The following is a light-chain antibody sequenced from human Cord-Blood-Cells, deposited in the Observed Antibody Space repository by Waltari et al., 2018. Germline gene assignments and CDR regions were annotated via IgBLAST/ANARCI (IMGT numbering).Light chain of an antibody. V-gene: IGLV2-23*02. J-gene: IGLJ1*01. CDR3: CSYAGSSTYV. CDR1: SSDVGRYNL. CDR2: EVS. Sequence: QSALTQPASVSGSPGQSITLPCPGTSSDVGRYNLVPWYQQHPGKAPKLMIYEVSKRPSGVSNRFSGSKSGNTASLTISGLQAEDEADYYCCSYAGSSTYVFGTGTKVTVL.